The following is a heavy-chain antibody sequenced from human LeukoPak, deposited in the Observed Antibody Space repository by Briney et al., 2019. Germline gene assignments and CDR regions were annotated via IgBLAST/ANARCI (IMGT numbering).Heavy chain of an antibody. CDR1: GGSISSSSYY. CDR2: IYYSGTTYYNPSVLSGST. J-gene: IGHJ5*02. Sequence: PSETLSLTCTVSGGSISSSSYYWGWIHQSPGTGLEWIGSIYYSGTTYYNPSVLSGSTYYSASLKSRVTISVDTSKNQFSLKVNSVTAADTAVYYCARGRYPNWFDPWGQGTLVTVFS. D-gene: IGHD2-2*02. V-gene: IGHV4-39*07. CDR3: ARGRYPNWFDP.